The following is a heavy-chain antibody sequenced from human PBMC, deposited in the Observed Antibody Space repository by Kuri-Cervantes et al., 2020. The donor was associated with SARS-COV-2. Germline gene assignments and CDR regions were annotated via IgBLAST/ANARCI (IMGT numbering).Heavy chain of an antibody. CDR1: GFTFSSYA. CDR3: ARDHYDFWSGYFFDY. Sequence: GGSLRLSCAASGFTFSSYAMHWVRQAPGKGLEWVAVISYDGSNKYYANSVKSRFTISRDNSKNTLYLQMNSLRAEDTAVYYCARDHYDFWSGYFFDYWGQGTLVTVSS. J-gene: IGHJ4*02. CDR2: ISYDGSNK. V-gene: IGHV3-30-3*01. D-gene: IGHD3-3*01.